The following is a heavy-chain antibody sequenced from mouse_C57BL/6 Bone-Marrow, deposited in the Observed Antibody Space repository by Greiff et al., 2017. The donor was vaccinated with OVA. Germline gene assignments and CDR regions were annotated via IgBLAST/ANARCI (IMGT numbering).Heavy chain of an antibody. D-gene: IGHD4-1*01. CDR2: INPGSGGT. CDR1: GYAFTNYL. J-gene: IGHJ1*03. V-gene: IGHV1-54*01. CDR3: ARRGNWDVRYFDV. Sequence: QVQLQQSGAELVRPGTSVKVSCKASGYAFTNYLIEWVKQRPGQGLEWIGVINPGSGGTNYNEKFKGKATLTADKSSSTAYMQLSSLTSEDSAVSFCARRGNWDVRYFDVWGTGTTVTVSS.